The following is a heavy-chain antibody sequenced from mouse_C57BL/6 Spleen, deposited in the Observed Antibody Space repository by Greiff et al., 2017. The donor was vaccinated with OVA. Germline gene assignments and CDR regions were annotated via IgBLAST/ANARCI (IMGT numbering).Heavy chain of an antibody. CDR3: ARAERGYYFDY. CDR2: ISDGGSYT. V-gene: IGHV5-4*03. Sequence: EVMLVESGGGLVKPGGSLKLSCAASGFTFSSYAMSWVRQTPEKRLEWVATISDGGSYTYYPDNVKGRFTISRDNAKNNLYLQMSHLKSEDTAMYYCARAERGYYFDYWGQGTTLTVSS. CDR1: GFTFSSYA. J-gene: IGHJ2*01.